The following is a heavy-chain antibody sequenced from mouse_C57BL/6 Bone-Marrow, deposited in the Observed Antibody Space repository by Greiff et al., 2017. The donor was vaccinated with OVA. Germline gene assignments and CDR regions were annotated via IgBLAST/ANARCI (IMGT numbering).Heavy chain of an antibody. CDR3: ARFGIYYYGSSYEYYAMDY. CDR2: IDPNSGGT. J-gene: IGHJ4*01. Sequence: QVQLKQPGAELVKPGASVKLSCKASGYTFTSYWMHWVKQRPGRGLEWIGRIDPNSGGTKYNEKFKSKATLTVDKPSSTAYMQLSSLTSEDSAVYYCARFGIYYYGSSYEYYAMDYWGQGTSVTVSS. V-gene: IGHV1-72*01. CDR1: GYTFTSYW. D-gene: IGHD1-1*01.